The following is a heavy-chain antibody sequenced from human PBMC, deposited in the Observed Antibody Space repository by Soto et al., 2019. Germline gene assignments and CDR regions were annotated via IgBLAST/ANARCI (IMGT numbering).Heavy chain of an antibody. CDR3: AREGPLYYDSSGYYPGRPKPGPYGMDV. V-gene: IGHV3-48*02. CDR1: GFTFSSYS. J-gene: IGHJ6*02. Sequence: GGSLRLSCAASGFTFSSYSMNWVRQAPGKGLEWVSYISSSSSTIYYADSVKGRFTISRDNAKNSLYLQMNSLGDEDTAVYYCAREGPLYYDSSGYYPGRPKPGPYGMDVWGQGTTVTVSS. D-gene: IGHD3-22*01. CDR2: ISSSSSTI.